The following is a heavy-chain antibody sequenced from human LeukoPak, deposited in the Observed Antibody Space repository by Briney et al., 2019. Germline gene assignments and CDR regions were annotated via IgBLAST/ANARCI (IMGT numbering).Heavy chain of an antibody. V-gene: IGHV1-24*01. D-gene: IGHD2-2*02. J-gene: IGHJ3*02. CDR3: ATQTVPTAIHSAFDI. CDR2: YEPEDGET. Sequence: ASVKVSCKSSGYTLSVLPIHWVRQAPGKGLECMGGYEPEDGETFYTQEFQGRVTMTEDISTDTAYMELSSLRSDDTAMYYCATQTVPTAIHSAFDIWGQGTMVTVSS. CDR1: GYTLSVLP.